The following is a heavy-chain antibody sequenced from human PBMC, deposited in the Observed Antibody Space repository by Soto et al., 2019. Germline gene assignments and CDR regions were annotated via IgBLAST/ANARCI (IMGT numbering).Heavy chain of an antibody. J-gene: IGHJ4*02. CDR2: ISYDGSNK. CDR3: AKDGFRVVTSDYYFDY. V-gene: IGHV3-30*18. Sequence: QVQLVESGGGVVQPGRSLRLSCAASGFTFSSYGMHWVRQAPGKGLEWVAVISYDGSNKYYADSVKGRFTISRDNSKNTLYLKMNSLRAEDTAVYYCAKDGFRVVTSDYYFDYWGQGTLVTVSS. CDR1: GFTFSSYG. D-gene: IGHD3-16*01.